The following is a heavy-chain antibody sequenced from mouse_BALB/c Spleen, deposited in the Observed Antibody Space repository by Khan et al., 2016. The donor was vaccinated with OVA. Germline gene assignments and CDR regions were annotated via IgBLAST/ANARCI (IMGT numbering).Heavy chain of an antibody. D-gene: IGHD1-2*01. V-gene: IGHV2-6-7*01. CDR2: IWGDGST. Sequence: VKLQESGPGLVAPSQNLSITCTVSGFSLTDYGVNWIRQPPGKGLEWLGMIWGDGSTDYNSALNSRLSISKDNSKSQVFLQMNSLQTDDTARYYCARELRRGGFAYWGQGTLVTVSA. J-gene: IGHJ3*01. CDR1: GFSLTDYG. CDR3: ARELRRGGFAY.